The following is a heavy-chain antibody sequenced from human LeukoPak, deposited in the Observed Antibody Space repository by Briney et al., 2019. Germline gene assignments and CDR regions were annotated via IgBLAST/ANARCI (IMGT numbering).Heavy chain of an antibody. Sequence: WASVKVSCKASGGTFSSYAISWVRQAPGQGLEWMGGIIPIFGTANYAQKFQGRVTITTDESTSTAYMELSSLRSEDTAVYYCARDLARTTGLYYYYYYMDVWGKGTTVTVSS. V-gene: IGHV1-69*05. CDR1: GGTFSSYA. J-gene: IGHJ6*03. CDR3: ARDLARTTGLYYYYYYMDV. D-gene: IGHD4-11*01. CDR2: IIPIFGTA.